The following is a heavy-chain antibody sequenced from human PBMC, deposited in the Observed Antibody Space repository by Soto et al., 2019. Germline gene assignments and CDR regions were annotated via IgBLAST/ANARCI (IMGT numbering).Heavy chain of an antibody. Sequence: ASVKVSCKASGYTFTSYGISWVRQAPGQGLEWMGWISAYNGNTNYAQKLQGRVTMTTDTSTSTAYMELRSLRSDDTAVYYCARGQYITMVRGVTKGADWFDPWGQGTLVTVSS. D-gene: IGHD3-10*01. CDR2: ISAYNGNT. V-gene: IGHV1-18*01. CDR3: ARGQYITMVRGVTKGADWFDP. CDR1: GYTFTSYG. J-gene: IGHJ5*02.